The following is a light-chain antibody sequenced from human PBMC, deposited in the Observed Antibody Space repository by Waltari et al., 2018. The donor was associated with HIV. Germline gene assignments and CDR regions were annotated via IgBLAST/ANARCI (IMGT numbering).Light chain of an antibody. CDR1: SSNIGYNY. V-gene: IGLV1-51*01. CDR3: ATWDSGLSAVV. Sequence: QSVLTQPPSVSATPGQKVTISCSGSSSNIGYNYVFWYQQLPGTAPKHLMYDNNKRPSGIPDRFSGSKSGTSATLGITGLQTGDEADYYCATWDSGLSAVVFGGGTKLTVL. CDR2: DNN. J-gene: IGLJ2*01.